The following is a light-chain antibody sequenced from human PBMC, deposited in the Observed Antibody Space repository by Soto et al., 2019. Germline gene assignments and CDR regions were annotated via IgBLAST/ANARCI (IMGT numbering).Light chain of an antibody. V-gene: IGKV1-5*03. J-gene: IGKJ2*01. CDR1: QSISSW. CDR2: KAS. CDR3: QQYNSYSRT. Sequence: DIQMTQSPSTQSASVGDRVTITCRASQSISSWLAWYQQKPGKAPKLLIYKASSLESGVPSRFSGSVSGTEFNLTISILQPDDFATYYCQQYNSYSRTFCQGPKLEIK.